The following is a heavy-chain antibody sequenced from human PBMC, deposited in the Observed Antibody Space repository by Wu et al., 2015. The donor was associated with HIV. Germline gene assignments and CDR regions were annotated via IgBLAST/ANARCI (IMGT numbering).Heavy chain of an antibody. J-gene: IGHJ4*02. CDR2: INPYSGNT. D-gene: IGHD5-24*01. Sequence: QVQLVQSGAEVKKPGASVKVSCKASGYTFTTYDINWVRQATGQGLEWMGRINPYSGNTDYAQKFQGRVSMTRDTSISTAYMELNRVTPDDTAVYYCAGYGPGYNWLYYWGQGTLVTVSS. CDR1: GYTFTTYD. V-gene: IGHV1-8*01. CDR3: AGYGPGYNWLYY.